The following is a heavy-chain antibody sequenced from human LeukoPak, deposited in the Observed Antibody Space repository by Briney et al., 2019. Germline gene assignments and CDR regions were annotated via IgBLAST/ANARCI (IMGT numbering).Heavy chain of an antibody. Sequence: GGSLRLFCAVSGFTFSSYSMNWVRQAPGKGLEWVSSISATSNYIYYADSVKGRFTISRDNAKNSLYLQMNSLRAEDTAVYYCARDTSGYTFDDWGQGTLVTVSS. D-gene: IGHD5-18*01. J-gene: IGHJ4*02. V-gene: IGHV3-21*01. CDR3: ARDTSGYTFDD. CDR2: ISATSNYI. CDR1: GFTFSSYS.